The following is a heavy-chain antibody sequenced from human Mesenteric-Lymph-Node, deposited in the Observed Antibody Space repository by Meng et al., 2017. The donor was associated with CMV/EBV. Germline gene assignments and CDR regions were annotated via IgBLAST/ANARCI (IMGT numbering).Heavy chain of an antibody. J-gene: IGHJ4*02. CDR3: ARDQELYDSSGYYFDF. Sequence: ASVPVSCKASGYTFTGYYMHWVREAPGQGLEGMGRINPNNGGTKYAQKFQGRVTMTRDTSSSTVYMELTSLRSDDTAVYYCARDQELYDSSGYYFDFWGQGTLVTVSS. CDR1: GYTFTGYY. V-gene: IGHV1-2*06. CDR2: INPNNGGT. D-gene: IGHD3-22*01.